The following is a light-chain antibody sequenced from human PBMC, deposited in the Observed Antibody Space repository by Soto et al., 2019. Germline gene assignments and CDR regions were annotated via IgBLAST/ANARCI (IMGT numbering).Light chain of an antibody. CDR1: QSISSW. CDR2: EAS. J-gene: IGKJ4*01. CDR3: QQYTNFPLT. Sequence: DIQMTQSPSTLSASVGDRVTITCRASQSISSWLAWYQQKPGKAPKLLIHEASRLESGVPSRFSGSESGTEFTLTISGLHAEDFATYYCQQYTNFPLTVGGGTKVEIK. V-gene: IGKV1-5*01.